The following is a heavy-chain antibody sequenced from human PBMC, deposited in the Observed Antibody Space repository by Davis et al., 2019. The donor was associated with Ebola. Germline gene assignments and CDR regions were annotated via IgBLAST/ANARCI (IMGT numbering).Heavy chain of an antibody. D-gene: IGHD7-27*01. CDR1: GGSFSLHH. Sequence: SETLSLTCAVYGGSFSLHHWNWIRQPPGKGLEWVGDINHSGITNYNPSLKSRVTISIDTSKNQVSLRLTSATAADPAMYYCASDVVLKWGSSENPDASDIWGQGTTVTVSS. CDR3: ASDVVLKWGSSENPDASDI. J-gene: IGHJ3*02. V-gene: IGHV4-34*01. CDR2: INHSGIT.